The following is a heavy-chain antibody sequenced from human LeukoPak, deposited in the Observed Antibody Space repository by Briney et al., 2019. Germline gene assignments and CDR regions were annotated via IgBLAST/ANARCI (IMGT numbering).Heavy chain of an antibody. J-gene: IGHJ4*02. CDR1: GGSISSSSYY. D-gene: IGHD1-26*01. CDR3: ARESGSPHDFDY. Sequence: SETLSLTCTVSGGSISSSSYYWGWIRQPPGKGLEWIVSIYYSGSTYYNPSLKSRVTISVDTSKNQFSLKLSSVTAADTAVYYCARESGSPHDFDYWGQGTLATVSS. V-gene: IGHV4-39*07. CDR2: IYYSGST.